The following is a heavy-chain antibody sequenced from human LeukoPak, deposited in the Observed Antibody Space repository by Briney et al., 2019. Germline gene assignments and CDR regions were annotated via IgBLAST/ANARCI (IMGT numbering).Heavy chain of an antibody. CDR2: IYHSGST. CDR3: ARVGGGYSYGCDY. D-gene: IGHD5-18*01. V-gene: IGHV4-4*02. Sequence: SETLSLTCAVSGGSISTSNWWSWVRQPPGKGLEWIGEIYHSGSTNYNPSLKSRVTLSVDKSKNQFSLKLSSVTAADTAVYYCARVGGGYSYGCDYCGQGTLVTVSS. J-gene: IGHJ4*02. CDR1: GGSISTSNW.